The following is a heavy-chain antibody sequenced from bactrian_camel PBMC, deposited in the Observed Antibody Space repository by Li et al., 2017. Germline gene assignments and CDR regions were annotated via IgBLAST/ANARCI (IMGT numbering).Heavy chain of an antibody. CDR3: AADRYLSDYCSGDFGF. Sequence: HVQLVESGGGLVQPGGSLRLSCAASGFAFSINDMSWVRQGPGKGPEWVSSITAGDGRTFYADSVKGRFTVSRDNAKNTLYLQMNSLKPEDTAMYYCAADRYLSDYCSGDFGFWGQGTQVTVS. CDR2: ITAGDGRT. CDR1: GFAFSIND. J-gene: IGHJ6*01. D-gene: IGHD4*01. V-gene: IGHV3S33*01.